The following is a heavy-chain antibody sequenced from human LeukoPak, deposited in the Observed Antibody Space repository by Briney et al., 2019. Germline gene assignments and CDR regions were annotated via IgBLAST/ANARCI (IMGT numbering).Heavy chain of an antibody. CDR3: AKGLGPSAPNGRVFDF. Sequence: GGSLRLSCAASGFIFSNYAMSWVRLAPGKGLEWVSIITDSGDDTKHADSVRGRFTISRDNSKNILYLQMNSLRVEDTAVYFCAKGLGPSAPNGRVFDFWGQGTLVTVSS. V-gene: IGHV3-23*01. J-gene: IGHJ4*02. D-gene: IGHD2-2*01. CDR2: ITDSGDDT. CDR1: GFIFSNYA.